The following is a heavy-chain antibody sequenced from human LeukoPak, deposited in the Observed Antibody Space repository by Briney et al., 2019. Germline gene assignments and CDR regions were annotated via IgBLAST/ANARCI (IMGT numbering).Heavy chain of an antibody. Sequence: GESLKISCKGSGYSFTSYWIGWVRQMPGKGLEWMGIIYPGDSDTRYSPSFQGQVTISADKSISTAYLQWSSLKASDTAMYYCARAQADCSSTSCYDYPDYWGQGTLVTVSS. CDR1: GYSFTSYW. CDR2: IYPGDSDT. V-gene: IGHV5-51*01. D-gene: IGHD2-2*01. CDR3: ARAQADCSSTSCYDYPDY. J-gene: IGHJ4*02.